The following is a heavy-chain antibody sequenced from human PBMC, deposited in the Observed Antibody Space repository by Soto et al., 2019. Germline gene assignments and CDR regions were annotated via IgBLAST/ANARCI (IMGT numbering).Heavy chain of an antibody. CDR3: ASNIVVVAATDYYYYGMDV. CDR2: IYHSGST. D-gene: IGHD2-15*01. Sequence: SETLSLTCAVSGGSISSSNWWSWVRQPPGKGLEWIGEIYHSGSTNYNPSLKSRVTISVDKSKNQFSLKLSSVTAADTAVYYCASNIVVVAATDYYYYGMDVWGQGTTVTVSS. CDR1: GGSISSSNW. V-gene: IGHV4-4*02. J-gene: IGHJ6*02.